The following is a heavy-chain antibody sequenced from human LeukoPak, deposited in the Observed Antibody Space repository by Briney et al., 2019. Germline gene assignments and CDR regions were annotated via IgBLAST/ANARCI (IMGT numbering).Heavy chain of an antibody. J-gene: IGHJ4*02. D-gene: IGHD4-17*01. CDR2: MYKSGSI. CDR3: ASVAPFHDYGDYSGFTFDY. Sequence: SETLSLTCTVSGGSISSSNYYWGRIRQPPGKGLEWIGNMYKSGSIYYNPSLKSRVTISVDTSKNQFSLKLSSVTAADTAVYYCASVAPFHDYGDYSGFTFDYWGQGTLVTVSS. CDR1: GGSISSSNYY. V-gene: IGHV4-39*01.